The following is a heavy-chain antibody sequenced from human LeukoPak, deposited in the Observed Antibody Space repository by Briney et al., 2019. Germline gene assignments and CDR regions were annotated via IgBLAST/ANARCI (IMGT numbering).Heavy chain of an antibody. D-gene: IGHD3-16*01. Sequence: SVKVSCKASGFNFTSSGMQWVRQARGQRLEWIGWIVVGSGNTNYAQKFQERVTITRDMSTSTAYMELSSLRSEDTAVYYCAADTSSDIWGQGTMVTVSS. CDR3: AADTSSDI. V-gene: IGHV1-58*02. CDR1: GFNFTSSG. J-gene: IGHJ3*02. CDR2: IVVGSGNT.